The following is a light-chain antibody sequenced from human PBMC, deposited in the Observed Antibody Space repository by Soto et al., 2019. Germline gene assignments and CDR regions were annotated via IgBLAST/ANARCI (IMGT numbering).Light chain of an antibody. V-gene: IGLV2-14*03. CDR3: SSYTTSSTRV. Sequence: QSVLTQPAAVSGSPGQSITISCTGTSNDIGAFEYVSWYQQHPGKAPKLMIYDVTNRPSGVSNRFSGSKSGTTASLTISGLQADDEADYYCSSYTTSSTRVFGGGTKLTVL. CDR2: DVT. CDR1: SNDIGAFEY. J-gene: IGLJ3*02.